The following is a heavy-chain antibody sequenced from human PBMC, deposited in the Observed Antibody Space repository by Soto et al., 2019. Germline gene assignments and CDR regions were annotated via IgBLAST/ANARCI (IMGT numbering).Heavy chain of an antibody. D-gene: IGHD2-2*02. CDR1: GYSITNGYY. Sequence: SETLSLTCAVSGYSITNGYYWAWIRQPPGKGLEWIGTMFHTGSTYYNPSLKSRVTISEDTSKNQFSLKLSSVTAADTAVYYCARESCVSPSCYNKVDSCGQVTLVTGSS. CDR2: MFHTGST. J-gene: IGHJ4*02. CDR3: ARESCVSPSCYNKVDS. V-gene: IGHV4-38-2*02.